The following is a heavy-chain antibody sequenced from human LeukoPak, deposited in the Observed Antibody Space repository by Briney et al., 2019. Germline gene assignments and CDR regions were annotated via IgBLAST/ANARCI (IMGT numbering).Heavy chain of an antibody. V-gene: IGHV4-38-2*02. CDR2: IYHSGST. CDR3: ARSRTVTTIYDAFDI. Sequence: SETLSLTCTVSGYSITRGSYWGWIRQPPGKGLEWIANIYHSGSTNYNPSLKSRVTISVDTSKNQFSLKLSSVTAADTAVYYCARSRTVTTIYDAFDIWGQGTMVTVSS. D-gene: IGHD4-17*01. CDR1: GYSITRGSY. J-gene: IGHJ3*02.